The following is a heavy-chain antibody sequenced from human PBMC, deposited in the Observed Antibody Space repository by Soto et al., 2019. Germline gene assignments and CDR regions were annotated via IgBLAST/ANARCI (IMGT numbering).Heavy chain of an antibody. J-gene: IGHJ4*02. CDR2: ISGSGGST. Sequence: WGSLILSCAASGVTFSSYAMSWVRQAPGKGLEWVSAISGSGGSTYYADSVKGRFTISRDNSKNTLYLQMNSLRAEDTAVYYCAKLGATGGGYFHYWSQGTLVTVSS. CDR3: AKLGATGGGYFHY. CDR1: GVTFSSYA. D-gene: IGHD1-26*01. V-gene: IGHV3-23*01.